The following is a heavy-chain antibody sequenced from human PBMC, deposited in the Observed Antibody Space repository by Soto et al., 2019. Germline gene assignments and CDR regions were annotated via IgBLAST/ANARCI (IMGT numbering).Heavy chain of an antibody. CDR1: GFTFSSYE. CDR2: IISSGSTR. Sequence: GVLRLSCVASGFTFSSYEMNWVTQAPGKGLELVSYIISSGSTRYYADSVKGRFTISRDNAKNSLYLQMNSLRAEDTAVYYCASGDSVVDAFDIWGHGTMVTV. CDR3: ASGDSVVDAFDI. D-gene: IGHD7-27*01. V-gene: IGHV3-48*03. J-gene: IGHJ3*02.